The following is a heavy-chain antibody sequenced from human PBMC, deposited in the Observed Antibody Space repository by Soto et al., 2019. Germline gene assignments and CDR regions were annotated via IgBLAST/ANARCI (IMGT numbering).Heavy chain of an antibody. D-gene: IGHD4-17*01. CDR2: IYPSDSDT. CDR3: ARHGFYGDYASNYFDP. J-gene: IGHJ5*02. CDR1: GYNFINYW. V-gene: IGHV5-51*01. Sequence: GESLKISCKGYGYNFINYWIAWVRQMPGKGLEYMGIIYPSDSDTRYSPSFQGQVTISADKSISTAYLQWSSLQASDTAMYYCARHGFYGDYASNYFDPGGQGTLVTVSS.